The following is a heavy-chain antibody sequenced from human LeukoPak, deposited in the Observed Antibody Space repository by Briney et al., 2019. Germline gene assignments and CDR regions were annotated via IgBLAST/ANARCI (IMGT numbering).Heavy chain of an antibody. CDR2: ISGSGGGT. Sequence: GGSLRLSCAASGFTVSSNYMSWVRQAPGKGLEWVSGISGSGGGTYYADSVKGRFTISRDNSKNTLYLQMNSLRAEDTAVYYCPHTTDSSDYWGQGTLVTVSS. CDR3: PHTTDSSDY. V-gene: IGHV3-23*01. CDR1: GFTVSSNY. D-gene: IGHD4-17*01. J-gene: IGHJ4*02.